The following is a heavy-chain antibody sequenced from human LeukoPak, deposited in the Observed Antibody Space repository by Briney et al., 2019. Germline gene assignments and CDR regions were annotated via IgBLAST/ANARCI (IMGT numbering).Heavy chain of an antibody. CDR3: ARKLYYYDSSGAGWFDP. V-gene: IGHV3-7*01. D-gene: IGHD3-22*01. CDR1: GFTFSRYW. J-gene: IGHJ5*02. CDR2: IKHDGSKE. Sequence: GGSLRLSCAASGFTFSRYWMSWVRQVPGKGLEWVANIKHDGSKEDYVDSVKGRFTISRDNAKNSLYLQMNSLRAEDTAVYRCARKLYYYDSSGAGWFDPWGQGTLVAVSS.